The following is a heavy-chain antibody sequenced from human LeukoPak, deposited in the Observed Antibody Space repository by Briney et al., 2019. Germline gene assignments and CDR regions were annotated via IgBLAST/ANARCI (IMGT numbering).Heavy chain of an antibody. D-gene: IGHD2-2*01. Sequence: SQTLSLNCTVSGGSISSGGYYWSWIRQHPGKGLEWIGYIYYSGSTYYNPSLKSRVIISVDTSKNQFSLKLSSVTAADTAVYYCARYIMPRPSGWFDPWGQGTLVTVSS. CDR3: ARYIMPRPSGWFDP. V-gene: IGHV4-31*03. CDR1: GGSISSGGYY. J-gene: IGHJ5*02. CDR2: IYYSGST.